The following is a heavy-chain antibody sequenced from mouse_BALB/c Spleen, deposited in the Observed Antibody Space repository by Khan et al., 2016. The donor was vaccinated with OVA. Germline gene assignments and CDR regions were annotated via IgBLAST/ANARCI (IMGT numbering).Heavy chain of an antibody. CDR1: GFSLTNYG. CDR2: IWSDGST. J-gene: IGHJ4*01. CDR3: SVQPDYRYNMLAY. V-gene: IGHV2-6-1*01. Sequence: QVQLKESGPGLVEPSQRLSITCNISGFSLTNYGVHWVRQPPGKGLEWLGEIWSDGSTTYNSDLKYRLTVTKVNSTSKVFLVLNSLQTDDTAMDFYSVQPDYRYNMLAYWGQGTSVTVSA. D-gene: IGHD2-12*01.